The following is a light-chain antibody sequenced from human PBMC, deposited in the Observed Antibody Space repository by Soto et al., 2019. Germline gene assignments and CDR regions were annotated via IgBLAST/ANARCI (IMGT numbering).Light chain of an antibody. V-gene: IGLV2-8*01. CDR1: SRDVGGYNY. CDR2: EVT. CDR3: CSYVGNNNYV. Sequence: QSALTQLASATGSAGHCGPISRNRSSRDVGGYNYVSWYQQYPGKAPKLMMYEVTKRPSGVPDRFSGSKSGNTASLTVSGLQAEDEADYYCCSYVGNNNYVFGTGTKVTVL. J-gene: IGLJ1*01.